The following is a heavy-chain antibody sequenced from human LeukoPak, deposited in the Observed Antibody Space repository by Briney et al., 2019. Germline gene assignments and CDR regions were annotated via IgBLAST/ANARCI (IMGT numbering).Heavy chain of an antibody. V-gene: IGHV3-21*01. Sequence: PGGSLRLSCAASGFTFSSYSMNWVRQAPGKGLEWVSSISSSSSNIYYADSVKGRFTISRDNSKNSLYLQMNSLRAEDTAVYYCASLEEIAASWYFDLWGRGTLVSVCS. CDR1: GFTFSSYS. CDR3: ASLEEIAASWYFDL. D-gene: IGHD2-21*01. CDR2: ISSSSSNI. J-gene: IGHJ2*01.